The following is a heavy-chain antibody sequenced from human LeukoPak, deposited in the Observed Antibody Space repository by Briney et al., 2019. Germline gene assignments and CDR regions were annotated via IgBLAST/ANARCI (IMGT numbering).Heavy chain of an antibody. V-gene: IGHV1-8*01. D-gene: IGHD6-19*01. CDR2: MNPNSGNT. J-gene: IGHJ6*03. CDR1: GYTFTSYD. CDR3: ARGVIAVAGYYYYYMDV. Sequence: ASVKVSCKASGYTFTSYDINWVRQATGQGLEWMEWMNPNSGNTGYAQKFQGRVTMTRNTSISTAYMELSSLRSEDTAVYYCARGVIAVAGYYYYYMDVWGKGTTVTVSS.